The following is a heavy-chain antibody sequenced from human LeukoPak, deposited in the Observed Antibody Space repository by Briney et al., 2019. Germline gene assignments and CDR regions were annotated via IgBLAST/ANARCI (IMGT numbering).Heavy chain of an antibody. CDR3: ARELGRNAFDI. D-gene: IGHD7-27*01. J-gene: IGHJ3*02. Sequence: ASVKVSCKASGYTFTGYYMHWVRQAPGQGLEWMGWINPNSGGTNYAQKFQGRVTMTRDTSLSTAYMELSRLTSDDTAIYFCARELGRNAFDIWGQGTMVTVSP. CDR2: INPNSGGT. V-gene: IGHV1-2*02. CDR1: GYTFTGYY.